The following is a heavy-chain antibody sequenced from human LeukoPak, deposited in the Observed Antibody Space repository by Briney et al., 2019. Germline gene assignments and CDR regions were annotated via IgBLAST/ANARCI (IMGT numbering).Heavy chain of an antibody. CDR3: AKVVVLTAIDAFDI. CDR2: ISGSGGST. J-gene: IGHJ3*02. D-gene: IGHD2-21*02. Sequence: GGSLRLSCAASGFTFSNYAMSWVRQAPGKGLEWVSGISGSGGSTYHADSVKGRFTISRDNSKNTLYLQMNSLRADDTAVYYCAKVVVLTAIDAFDIWGQGTMVTVSS. CDR1: GFTFSNYA. V-gene: IGHV3-23*01.